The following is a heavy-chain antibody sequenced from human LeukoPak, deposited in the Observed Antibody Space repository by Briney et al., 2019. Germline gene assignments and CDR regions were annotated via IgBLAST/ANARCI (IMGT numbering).Heavy chain of an antibody. V-gene: IGHV3-30-3*01. CDR3: ARDSQHLNFDY. CDR2: ISDDGSRQ. J-gene: IGHJ4*02. D-gene: IGHD3-3*02. Sequence: GGSLRLSCAATGFTFSNYAIHWGRQAPGKGLEWVAFISDDGSRQHYADSVKGRFTISRDNSKNTLNLQMNSLRAEDTAVYYCARDSQHLNFDYWGQGTLVTVSS. CDR1: GFTFSNYA.